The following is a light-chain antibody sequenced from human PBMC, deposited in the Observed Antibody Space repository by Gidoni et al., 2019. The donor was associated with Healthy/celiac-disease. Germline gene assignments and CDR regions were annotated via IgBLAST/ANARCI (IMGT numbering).Light chain of an antibody. Sequence: QYALTQPASVSGSPGPSITIACTGTSRDVGSYNLVTWYQQHPGKAPKLMIYEVSKRPSVVSNRFSGSKSGNTASLTISGLQAEDEADYYCCSYAGSSTWVFGGGTKLTVL. V-gene: IGLV2-23*02. CDR1: SRDVGSYNL. J-gene: IGLJ3*02. CDR3: CSYAGSSTWV. CDR2: EVS.